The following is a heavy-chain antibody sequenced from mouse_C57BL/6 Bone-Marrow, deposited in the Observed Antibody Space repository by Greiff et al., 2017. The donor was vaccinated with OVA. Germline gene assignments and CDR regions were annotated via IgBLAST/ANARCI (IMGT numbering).Heavy chain of an antibody. CDR1: GYTFTSYT. CDR2: INPSSGYT. CDR3: ARSTMVTTVDY. D-gene: IGHD2-2*01. J-gene: IGHJ2*01. Sequence: QVQLKESGAELARPGASVKMSCKASGYTFTSYTMHWVKQRPGQGLEWIGYINPSSGYTKYNQKFKDKATLTADKSSSTAYMQLSSLTSEDSAVYYCARSTMVTTVDYWGQGTTLTVSS. V-gene: IGHV1-4*01.